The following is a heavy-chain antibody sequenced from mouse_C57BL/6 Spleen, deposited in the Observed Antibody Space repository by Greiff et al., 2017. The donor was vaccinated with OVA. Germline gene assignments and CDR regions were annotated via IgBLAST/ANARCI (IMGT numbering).Heavy chain of an antibody. CDR1: GYAFTNYL. J-gene: IGHJ2*01. V-gene: IGHV1-54*01. Sequence: VQLVESGAELVRPGTSVKVSCKASGYAFTNYLIEWVKQRPGQGLEWIGVINPGSGGTNYNEKFKGKATLTADKSSSTAYMQLSSLTSEDSAVYFCARLNYGSRSFDYWGEGTTLTVSS. D-gene: IGHD1-1*01. CDR2: INPGSGGT. CDR3: ARLNYGSRSFDY.